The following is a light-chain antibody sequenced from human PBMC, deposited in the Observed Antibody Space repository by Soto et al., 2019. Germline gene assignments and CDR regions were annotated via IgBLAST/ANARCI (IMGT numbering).Light chain of an antibody. Sequence: IVMTQSPATLSVSLGDRATLSCRASQSVGSYLAWYQQKPGQAPRLLIYGASTRATGIQARFSGSGSETDFTLTISSLQSEDFAEYYCQKYDSWTPSYTIGQGNKVEIX. CDR2: GAS. CDR3: QKYDSWTPSYT. CDR1: QSVGSY. V-gene: IGKV3-15*01. J-gene: IGKJ2*01.